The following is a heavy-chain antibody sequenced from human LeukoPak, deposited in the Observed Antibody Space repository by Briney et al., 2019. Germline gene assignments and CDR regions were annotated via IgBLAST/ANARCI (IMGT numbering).Heavy chain of an antibody. V-gene: IGHV1-46*01. D-gene: IGHD3-9*01. Sequence: ASVKVSCKASGYTFTSYYMHWVRQAPGQGLEWMGIINPSGGSTSYAQKFQGRVTMTRDTSISTAYMELSRLRSDDTAVYYCARGRFIRLVIIDLDFWGQGTLVTVSS. CDR3: ARGRFIRLVIIDLDF. CDR2: INPSGGST. CDR1: GYTFTSYY. J-gene: IGHJ4*02.